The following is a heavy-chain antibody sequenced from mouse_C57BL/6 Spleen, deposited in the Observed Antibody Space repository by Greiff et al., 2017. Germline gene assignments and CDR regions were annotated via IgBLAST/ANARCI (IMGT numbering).Heavy chain of an antibody. J-gene: IGHJ3*01. D-gene: IGHD1-1*01. Sequence: EVQLVESGPGLVKPSQSLSLTCSVTGYSITSGYYWNWIRQFPGNKLEWMGYISYDGSNNYNPSLKNRISITRDTSKNQFFLKLNSVTTEDTATYYCARVAGYGSSSWFAYWGQGTLVTVSA. CDR2: ISYDGSN. V-gene: IGHV3-6*01. CDR3: ARVAGYGSSSWFAY. CDR1: GYSITSGYY.